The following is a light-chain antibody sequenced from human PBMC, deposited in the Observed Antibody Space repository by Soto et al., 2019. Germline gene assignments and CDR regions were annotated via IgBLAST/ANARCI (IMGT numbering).Light chain of an antibody. Sequence: EIVMTQSPATLSVFPGERVTLPCRASQSVSTHLAWYQQRPGQAPRLLIYGASTRATGVPGRFSGSRSGTEFTLTISSLQSEDFALYFCQQYYDWPPKYTFGQGTKLEIK. CDR3: QQYYDWPPKYT. CDR1: QSVSTH. CDR2: GAS. J-gene: IGKJ2*01. V-gene: IGKV3-15*01.